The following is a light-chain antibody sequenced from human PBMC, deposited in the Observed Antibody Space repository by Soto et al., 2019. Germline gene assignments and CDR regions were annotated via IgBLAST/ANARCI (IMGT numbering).Light chain of an antibody. J-gene: IGKJ4*01. V-gene: IGKV3-15*01. CDR3: QQYNNWPPGLT. Sequence: EVVLTQSPATLSLSPGERATLSCRASQSVSSYLAWYQQKPGQAPRLLIYGASTRATGIPARFSGSGSGTEFTLTISSLQSEDFAVYYCQQYNNWPPGLTFGGGTKVDIK. CDR1: QSVSSY. CDR2: GAS.